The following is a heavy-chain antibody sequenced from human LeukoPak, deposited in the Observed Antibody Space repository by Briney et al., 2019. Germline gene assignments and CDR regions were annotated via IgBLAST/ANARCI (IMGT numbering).Heavy chain of an antibody. Sequence: GGSLRLSCAASGFTFSSYEMNWVRQAPGKGLEWVSVIYSGGSTYYADSVKGRFTISRDNSKNTLYLQMNSLRAEDTAVYYCARARGDAFDIWGQGTMVTVSS. CDR3: ARARGDAFDI. CDR2: IYSGGST. J-gene: IGHJ3*02. V-gene: IGHV3-53*01. CDR1: GFTFSSYE.